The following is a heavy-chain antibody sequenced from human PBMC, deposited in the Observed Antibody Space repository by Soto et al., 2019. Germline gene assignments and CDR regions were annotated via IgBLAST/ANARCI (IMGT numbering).Heavy chain of an antibody. CDR3: ARANYDFWSGYVYYYYGMDV. V-gene: IGHV1-8*01. D-gene: IGHD3-3*01. Sequence: GASVKVSCKASGDTFTSYDINWLRQATGQGLEWMGWMNPNSGNTGYAQKFQGRVTMTRNTSISTAYMELSSLRSEDTAVYYCARANYDFWSGYVYYYYGMDVWGQGTTVTVSS. J-gene: IGHJ6*02. CDR1: GDTFTSYD. CDR2: MNPNSGNT.